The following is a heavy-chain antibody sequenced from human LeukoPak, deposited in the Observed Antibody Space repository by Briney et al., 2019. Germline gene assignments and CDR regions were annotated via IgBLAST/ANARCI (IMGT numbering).Heavy chain of an antibody. CDR1: GFTFSSYS. Sequence: GGSLRLSCPASGFTFSSYSMNWVRQAPGKGLEWVSFISSSSSTIYYADSVKGRFTISRDNAKNSLYLQMNSLRAEDTAVYYCARDRGGSYSAIDYWGQGTLVTVSS. CDR3: ARDRGGSYSAIDY. V-gene: IGHV3-48*04. D-gene: IGHD1-26*01. J-gene: IGHJ4*02. CDR2: ISSSSSTI.